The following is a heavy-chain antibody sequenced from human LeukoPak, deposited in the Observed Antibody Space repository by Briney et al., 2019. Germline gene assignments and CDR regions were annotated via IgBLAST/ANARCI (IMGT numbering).Heavy chain of an antibody. J-gene: IGHJ3*02. Sequence: ASVKDSCKASGYTFTSYGISWVRQAPGQGLEWMRWISAYNGNKNYAQKLQGRVTMTTDTSTSTAYMELRSLRSDDTAVYYCARANFDWSNDAFDIWGQGTMVTVSS. V-gene: IGHV1-18*01. D-gene: IGHD3-9*01. CDR3: ARANFDWSNDAFDI. CDR1: GYTFTSYG. CDR2: ISAYNGNK.